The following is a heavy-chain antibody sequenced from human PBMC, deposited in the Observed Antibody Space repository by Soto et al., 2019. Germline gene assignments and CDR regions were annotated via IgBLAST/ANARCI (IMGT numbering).Heavy chain of an antibody. CDR2: IYYTGTS. J-gene: IGHJ3*02. Sequence: QVPLKESGPGLVKPSQTLSPTSTVSGGSISLGTSYWNRIRQHPGTRLEWIGYIYYTGTSNYTPSLKSRLRMSTVPSGNEVAVKLRSATDASTAVYFWARARICTSCYGGGEYDIWCQGTMVSVSS. D-gene: IGHD2-2*01. V-gene: IGHV4-31*03. CDR1: GGSISLGTSY. CDR3: ARARICTSCYGGGEYDI.